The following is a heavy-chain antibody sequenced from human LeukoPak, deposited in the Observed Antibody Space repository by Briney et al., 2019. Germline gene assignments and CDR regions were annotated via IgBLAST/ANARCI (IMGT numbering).Heavy chain of an antibody. Sequence: GASVKVSCKASGGTFSSYAISRVRQAPGQGLEWMGRIIPILGIANYAQKFQGRFTITADKSTSTAYMELSSLRSEDTAVYYCARSYYVSGSYYVFDYWGQGTLVTVSS. CDR3: ARSYYVSGSYYVFDY. D-gene: IGHD3-10*01. V-gene: IGHV1-69*04. CDR2: IIPILGIA. CDR1: GGTFSSYA. J-gene: IGHJ4*02.